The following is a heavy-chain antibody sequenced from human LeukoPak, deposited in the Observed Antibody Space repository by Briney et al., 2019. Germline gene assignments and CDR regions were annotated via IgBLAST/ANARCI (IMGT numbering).Heavy chain of an antibody. CDR1: GGTFSSYA. CDR2: IIPIFGTA. CDR3: ARDRRGYSYGQTNDAFDI. D-gene: IGHD5-18*01. J-gene: IGHJ3*02. V-gene: IGHV1-69*01. Sequence: SVKVSCKASGGTFSSYAIGWVRQAPGQGLEWMGGIIPIFGTANYAQKFQGRVTNTADESTSTAYMELSSLRSEDTAVYYCARDRRGYSYGQTNDAFDIWGQGTMVTVSS.